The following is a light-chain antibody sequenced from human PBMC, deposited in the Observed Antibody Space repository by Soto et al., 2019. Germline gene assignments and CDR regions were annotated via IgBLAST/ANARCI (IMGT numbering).Light chain of an antibody. CDR1: QSVTNRY. CDR3: QQYSTLPHT. Sequence: ESVLTQSPGTLSLSPGERATLSCKASQSVTNRYFAWYQQKPGQAPRLLIYDISSRATGIPDRFSASGSGTDFTLTISRLEPEDFVVYFCQQYSTLPHTFGQGTKLEVK. J-gene: IGKJ2*01. V-gene: IGKV3-20*01. CDR2: DIS.